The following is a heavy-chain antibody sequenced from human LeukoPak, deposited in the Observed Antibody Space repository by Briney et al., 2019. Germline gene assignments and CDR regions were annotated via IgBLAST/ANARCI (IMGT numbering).Heavy chain of an antibody. D-gene: IGHD3-22*01. J-gene: IGHJ5*02. CDR3: ARARVTMIGFDP. CDR1: GGSISNGGYS. V-gene: IGHV4-30-2*01. Sequence: SQTLSLTCAVSGGSISNGGYSWSWIRQPPGKGLEWIGYIYHSGSTYYNPSLKSRVTISVDRSKNQFSLKLSSVTAADTAVYYCARARVTMIGFDPWGQGTLVTVSS. CDR2: IYHSGST.